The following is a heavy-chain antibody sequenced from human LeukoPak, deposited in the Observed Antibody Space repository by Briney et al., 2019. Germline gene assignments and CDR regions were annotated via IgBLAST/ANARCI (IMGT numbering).Heavy chain of an antibody. D-gene: IGHD6-19*01. J-gene: IGHJ4*02. CDR1: GASISSYY. CDR2: VYISGST. CDR3: ARVDSSGWYHFDY. V-gene: IGHV4-4*07. Sequence: SETLSLTCTVSGASISSYYWSWIRQPAGKALEWIGRVYISGSTNYNPSLKSRVTMSVDTSKNQFSLELSSVTAADTAVYYCARVDSSGWYHFDYWGQGTLVTVSS.